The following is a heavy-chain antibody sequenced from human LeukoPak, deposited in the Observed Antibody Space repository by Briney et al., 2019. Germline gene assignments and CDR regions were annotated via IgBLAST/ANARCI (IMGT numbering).Heavy chain of an antibody. V-gene: IGHV1-18*04. CDR2: ITAKKDKT. CDR3: ATDRSSGQY. D-gene: IGHD6-25*01. Sequence: ASVKVSCKASGHTFTSYGISWVRQAPGQGLEWMGWITAKKDKTNYAQKFQGRVTITPDTSTSTVYMELGSLTSDDTAVYYCATDRSSGQYWGQGTLVTVSS. J-gene: IGHJ4*02. CDR1: GHTFTSYG.